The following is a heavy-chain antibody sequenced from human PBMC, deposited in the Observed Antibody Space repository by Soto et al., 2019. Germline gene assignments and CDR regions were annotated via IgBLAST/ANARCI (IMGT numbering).Heavy chain of an antibody. CDR1: GGYISSGGYS. CDR3: ARVPDR. CDR2: IYHSGST. V-gene: IGHV4-30-2*01. D-gene: IGHD2-2*01. J-gene: IGHJ5*02. Sequence: PSETLSHTCAVSGGYISSGGYSWSWIRQPPGKGLEWIGYIYHSGSTYYNPSLKSRVTISVDRSKNQFSLKLSSVTAADTAVYYCARVPDRWGQGTLVTVSS.